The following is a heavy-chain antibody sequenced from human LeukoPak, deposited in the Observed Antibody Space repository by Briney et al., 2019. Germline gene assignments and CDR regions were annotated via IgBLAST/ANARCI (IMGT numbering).Heavy chain of an antibody. D-gene: IGHD1-26*01. Sequence: GGSLRLSCAGPGFRFSDHYIDWVRQPPGKGLGWVGRSRDRANTHTSVYAASVRGRFTISRDDSETSMYLQMNSLKTEDTAVYYCARSGSLSVGYYYHMDVWGQGTTVTVSS. CDR2: SRDRANTHTS. CDR1: GFRFSDHY. V-gene: IGHV3-72*01. CDR3: ARSGSLSVGYYYHMDV. J-gene: IGHJ6*02.